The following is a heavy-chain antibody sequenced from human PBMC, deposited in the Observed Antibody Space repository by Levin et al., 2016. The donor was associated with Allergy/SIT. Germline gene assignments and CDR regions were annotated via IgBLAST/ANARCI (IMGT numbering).Heavy chain of an antibody. CDR1: GFTFSSYA. CDR2: ISGSGGST. D-gene: IGHD3-10*01. CDR3: AKDGLGYYGSGSYYN. J-gene: IGHJ4*02. Sequence: GESLKISCAASGFTFSSYAMSWVRQAPGKGLEWVSAISGSGGSTYYADSVKGRFTISRDNSKNTLYLQMNSLRAEDTAVYYCAKDGLGYYGSGSYYNWGQGTLVTVSS. V-gene: IGHV3-23*01.